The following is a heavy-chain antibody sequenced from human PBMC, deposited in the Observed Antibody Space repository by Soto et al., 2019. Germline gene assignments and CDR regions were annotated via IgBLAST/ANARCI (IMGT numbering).Heavy chain of an antibody. D-gene: IGHD2-8*01. CDR3: ARDRGYCTNGVCRNDAFDI. Sequence: ASVKVSCKASGYTFTSYGISWVRQAPGQGLEWMGWISAYNGNTNYAQKLQGRVTMTTDTSTSTAYMELRSLRSDDTAVYYCARDRGYCTNGVCRNDAFDICGQGTMVTVSS. CDR2: ISAYNGNT. V-gene: IGHV1-18*01. CDR1: GYTFTSYG. J-gene: IGHJ3*02.